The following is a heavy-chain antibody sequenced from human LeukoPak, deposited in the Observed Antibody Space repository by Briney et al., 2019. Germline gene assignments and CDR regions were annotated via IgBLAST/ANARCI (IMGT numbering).Heavy chain of an antibody. CDR2: ISGSGDTP. J-gene: IGHJ6*02. CDR3: AKTPAAYFYYGMDV. D-gene: IGHD2-2*01. Sequence: GGSLRLSCAASGFTFSNYAMSWVRQAPGKGLEWVSGISGSGDTPYYAHSVKGRFTISRDNSKNTLYLQMNSLRADDTAVYYCAKTPAAYFYYGMDVWGQGTTVTVSS. V-gene: IGHV3-23*01. CDR1: GFTFSNYA.